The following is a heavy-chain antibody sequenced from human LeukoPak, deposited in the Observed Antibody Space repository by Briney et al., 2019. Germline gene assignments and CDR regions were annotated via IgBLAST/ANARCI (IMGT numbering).Heavy chain of an antibody. Sequence: SETLSLTCTVSGGSIRNYYWSWIRQPAGKRLEWIGRIDTTGSTNYNPSLKSRVTMSVDTSENQFSLKLNSVTAADTAVYYCARGGSSSGWYNFDLWGQGTLVTVSS. J-gene: IGHJ4*02. CDR2: IDTTGST. CDR3: ARGGSSSGWYNFDL. CDR1: GGSIRNYY. D-gene: IGHD6-19*01. V-gene: IGHV4-4*07.